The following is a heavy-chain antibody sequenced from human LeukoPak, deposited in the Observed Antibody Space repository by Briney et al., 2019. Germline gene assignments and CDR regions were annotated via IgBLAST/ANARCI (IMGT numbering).Heavy chain of an antibody. J-gene: IGHJ3*02. V-gene: IGHV4-34*01. CDR1: GWSFSAYY. CDR2: INHSGST. D-gene: IGHD3-10*02. Sequence: NASETLSLTCALYGWSFSAYYWNWIRQPPGKGLEWIGEINHSGSTNYNSSLKSRVTISVDTSKNQFSLKVRSVFAADTAVYYCARGDVDPYAFDIWGQGTMVTVSS. CDR3: ARGDVDPYAFDI.